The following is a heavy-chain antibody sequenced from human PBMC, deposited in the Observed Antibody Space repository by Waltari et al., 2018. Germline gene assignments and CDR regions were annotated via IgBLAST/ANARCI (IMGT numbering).Heavy chain of an antibody. CDR2: VSQGGRGK. D-gene: IGHD1-26*01. CDR1: GFTFRNYW. CDR3: ARENSHWYFDL. V-gene: IGHV3-7*01. Sequence: EVQLVESGGGLVQPGGSLRLSCAASGFTFRNYWMTWVRQAPGKGGEGGGNVSQGGRGKSYVDAVKGRFTISRDNAKNSLYLQMNSLRAEDTAVYYCARENSHWYFDLWGRGTLVTVSS. J-gene: IGHJ2*01.